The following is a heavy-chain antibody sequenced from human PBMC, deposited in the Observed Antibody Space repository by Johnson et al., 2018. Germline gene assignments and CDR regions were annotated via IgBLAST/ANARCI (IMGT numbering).Heavy chain of an antibody. J-gene: IGHJ1*01. CDR3: ARGLRIVGAKYFQH. D-gene: IGHD1-26*01. V-gene: IGHV4-34*01. Sequence: QVQLQQWGAGLLKPSETLSLTCAVYGGSFSGYYWSWIRQPPGKGLEWIGEINHSGSTNYNPSLKSRVPISVDTSKNQFSLKLSSVTAADTAVYYCARGLRIVGAKYFQHWGQGTLVTVSS. CDR2: INHSGST. CDR1: GGSFSGYY.